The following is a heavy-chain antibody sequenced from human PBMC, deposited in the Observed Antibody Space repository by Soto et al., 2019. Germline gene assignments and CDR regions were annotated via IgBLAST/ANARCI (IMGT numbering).Heavy chain of an antibody. CDR1: GFTFSSYS. CDR3: ASAPSSSWQAFDI. Sequence: PGVSPGLSFAASGFTFSSYSMNWVRQAPGKGLEWVSSISSSSSYIYYADSVKGRFTISRDNAKNSLYLQMNSLRAEDTAVYYCASAPSSSWQAFDIWGQGTMVTVSS. J-gene: IGHJ3*02. V-gene: IGHV3-21*01. CDR2: ISSSSSYI. D-gene: IGHD6-13*01.